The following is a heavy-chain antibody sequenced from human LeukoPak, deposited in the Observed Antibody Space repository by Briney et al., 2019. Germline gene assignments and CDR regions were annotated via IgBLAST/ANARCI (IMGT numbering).Heavy chain of an antibody. Sequence: GGSLRLSCAASGFTFSSYAMSWVRQAPGKGLEWVSAISGSGGTTYYADSVKGRFTISRDNSKTTLYLQMNSLRAEDTAIYYCAKNYGDYWTYYYYYMGVWGRGTTVTVSS. D-gene: IGHD4-17*01. J-gene: IGHJ6*03. V-gene: IGHV3-23*01. CDR3: AKNYGDYWTYYYYYMGV. CDR1: GFTFSSYA. CDR2: ISGSGGTT.